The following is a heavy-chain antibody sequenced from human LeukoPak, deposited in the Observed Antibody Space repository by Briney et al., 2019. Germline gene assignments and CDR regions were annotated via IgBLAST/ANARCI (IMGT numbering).Heavy chain of an antibody. CDR2: ISPSGGST. D-gene: IGHD6-13*01. J-gene: IGHJ5*02. V-gene: IGHV1-46*01. CDR1: GYTFTSYY. CDR3: ARDPRIAAAVTNWFDP. Sequence: ASVKVSCKASGYTFTSYYMHWVRQAPGQGLEWMGIISPSGGSTSYAQKFQGRVTMTRDTSTSTVYMELSSLRSEDTAVYYCARDPRIAAAVTNWFDPWGQGTLVTVSS.